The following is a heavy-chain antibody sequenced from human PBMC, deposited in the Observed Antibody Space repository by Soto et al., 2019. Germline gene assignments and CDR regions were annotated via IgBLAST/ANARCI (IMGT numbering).Heavy chain of an antibody. J-gene: IGHJ3*02. Sequence: PSETLSLTCTVSRGSISSSSYYWGWIRQPPGKGLEWIGSIYYSGSTYYNPSLKSRVTISVDTSKNQFSLKLSSVTAADTAVYYCASLYDSSGYPNHAFDIWGQGTMVT. V-gene: IGHV4-39*01. CDR3: ASLYDSSGYPNHAFDI. CDR1: RGSISSSSYY. D-gene: IGHD3-22*01. CDR2: IYYSGST.